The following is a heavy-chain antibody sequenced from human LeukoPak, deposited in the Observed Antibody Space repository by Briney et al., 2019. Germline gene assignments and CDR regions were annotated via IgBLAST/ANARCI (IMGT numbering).Heavy chain of an antibody. D-gene: IGHD3-22*01. Sequence: PGGSLRLSCAASGFTFSSYSMNWVRQAPGKGLEWVSSISSSSSYIYYADSVKGRFTISRDNAKNSLYLQVNSLRAEDTAVYYCAGYYYDSSGYYNFDYWGQGTLVTVSS. CDR3: AGYYYDSSGYYNFDY. J-gene: IGHJ4*02. V-gene: IGHV3-21*01. CDR1: GFTFSSYS. CDR2: ISSSSSYI.